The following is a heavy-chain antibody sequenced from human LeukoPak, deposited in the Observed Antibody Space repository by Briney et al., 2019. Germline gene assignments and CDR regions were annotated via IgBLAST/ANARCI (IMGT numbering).Heavy chain of an antibody. CDR3: ARVVTYYDFWSGYSNNWFDP. V-gene: IGHV4-34*01. D-gene: IGHD3-3*01. CDR2: INHSGST. Sequence: SETLSLTCAVYGGSFSGYYWSWTRQPPGKGLEWIGEINHSGSTNYNPSLKSRVTISVNTSKNQFSLKLSSVTAADTAVYYCARVVTYYDFWSGYSNNWFDPWGQGTPVNVSS. CDR1: GGSFSGYY. J-gene: IGHJ5*02.